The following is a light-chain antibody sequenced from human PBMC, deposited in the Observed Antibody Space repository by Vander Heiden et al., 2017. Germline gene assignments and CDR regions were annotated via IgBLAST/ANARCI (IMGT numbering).Light chain of an antibody. V-gene: IGLV3-21*02. Sequence: SYVLTQPPSVSVAPGQTARIPCGGNNIGTKNVHWYRQKPGQAPVLVVYNDDDRPSGIPARFSGSNSGNTAALSISRVEAGDEADYYCQVWDTSGGQWVFGGGTKLTVL. J-gene: IGLJ3*02. CDR3: QVWDTSGGQWV. CDR2: NDD. CDR1: NIGTKN.